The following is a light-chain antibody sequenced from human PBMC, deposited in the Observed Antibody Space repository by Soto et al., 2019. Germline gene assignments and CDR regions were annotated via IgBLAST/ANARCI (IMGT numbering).Light chain of an antibody. CDR2: EVS. Sequence: QSVLTQPASVSGSAGQSITISCTGTSSDVGGYNYVSWYKQHPRKAPKLMIYEVSNRPSGVSNRYSGSKSGNTASPTLSGLQAEDEADYYCSSYTSSNTYVFGTGTKVTVL. CDR3: SSYTSSNTYV. J-gene: IGLJ1*01. CDR1: SSDVGGYNY. V-gene: IGLV2-14*01.